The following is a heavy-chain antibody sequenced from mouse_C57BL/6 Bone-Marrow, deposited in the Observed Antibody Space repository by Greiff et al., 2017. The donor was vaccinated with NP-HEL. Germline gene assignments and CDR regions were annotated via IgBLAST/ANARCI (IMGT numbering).Heavy chain of an antibody. D-gene: IGHD2-3*01. J-gene: IGHJ4*01. CDR3: ANIYDGYYAMDY. CDR2: IWRGGST. Sequence: VQVVESGPGLVQPSQSLSITCTVSGFSLTSYGVHWVRQSPGKGLEWLGVIWRGGSTDYNAAFMSRLSITKDNSKSQVFFKMNSLQADDTAIYYCANIYDGYYAMDYWGQGTSVTVSS. CDR1: GFSLTSYG. V-gene: IGHV2-5*01.